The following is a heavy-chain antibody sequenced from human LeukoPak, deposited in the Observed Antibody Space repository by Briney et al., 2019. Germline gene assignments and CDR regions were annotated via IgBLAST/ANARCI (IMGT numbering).Heavy chain of an antibody. D-gene: IGHD6-13*01. CDR1: GGSIKSYY. J-gene: IGHJ4*02. Sequence: SETLSLTCTVSGGSIKSYYWSWIRRSPGKGLEWLGYIYHSGSTNYNPSLKSRITISVDTSKNQFSLKLSSVTAADTAVYYCARWGEAAAGIYYWGQGTLVTVSS. CDR3: ARWGEAAAGIYY. V-gene: IGHV4-59*01. CDR2: IYHSGST.